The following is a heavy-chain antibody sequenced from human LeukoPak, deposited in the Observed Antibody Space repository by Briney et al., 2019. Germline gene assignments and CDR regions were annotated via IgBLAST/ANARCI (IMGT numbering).Heavy chain of an antibody. CDR3: ASEDAYCGGDCYPY. Sequence: SETLSLTCTVSGGSISTSSYYWGWVRQPPGKGLEWIGNIFYSGSTYYSPSLKSRVTISVDTSKNQFSLKLSSVTAADTAVYYCASEDAYCGGDCYPYWGQGTLVTVSS. J-gene: IGHJ4*02. D-gene: IGHD2-21*02. CDR1: GGSISTSSYY. CDR2: IFYSGST. V-gene: IGHV4-39*07.